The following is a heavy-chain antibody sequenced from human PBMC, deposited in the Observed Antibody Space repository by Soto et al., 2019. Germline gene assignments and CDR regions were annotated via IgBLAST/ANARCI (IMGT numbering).Heavy chain of an antibody. Sequence: PGGSLRLSCAASGFTFSSYSMNWVRQAPGKGLVWVSRINPDGSYTSYADSVKGRFTISRDNAKSTLYLQMNSLRAEDTAVYYCASDMTGPKDYWGQGTLVTVSS. CDR2: INPDGSYT. J-gene: IGHJ4*02. V-gene: IGHV3-74*01. D-gene: IGHD3-9*01. CDR1: GFTFSSYS. CDR3: ASDMTGPKDY.